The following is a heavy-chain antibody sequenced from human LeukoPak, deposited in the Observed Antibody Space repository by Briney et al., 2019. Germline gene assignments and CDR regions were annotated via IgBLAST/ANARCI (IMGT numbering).Heavy chain of an antibody. D-gene: IGHD1-20*01. CDR1: GSTFSSYE. V-gene: IGHV3-48*03. CDR3: AREDGYNWNYGY. Sequence: GGSLRLSCAASGSTFSSYEMNWVRQAPGKGLEWVSYISSSGSTIYYADSVKGRFTISRDNAKNSLYLQMNSLRAEDTAVYYCAREDGYNWNYGYWGQGTLVTVSS. CDR2: ISSSGSTI. J-gene: IGHJ4*02.